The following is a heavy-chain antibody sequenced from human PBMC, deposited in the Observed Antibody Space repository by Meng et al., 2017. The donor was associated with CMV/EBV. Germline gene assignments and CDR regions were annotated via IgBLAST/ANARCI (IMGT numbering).Heavy chain of an antibody. CDR1: GGTFSSYA. CDR2: IIPIFGTA. D-gene: IGHD3-10*01. V-gene: IGHV1-69*05. Sequence: SVKVSCKASGGTFSSYAISWVRQAPGQGLEWMGGIIPIFGTANYAQKFQGRVTITTDESTSTAYMELSSLRSEDTAVYYCARDEVRGDQRPPPHRYYYYYGMDVWGQGTTVTSP. J-gene: IGHJ6*02. CDR3: ARDEVRGDQRPPPHRYYYYYGMDV.